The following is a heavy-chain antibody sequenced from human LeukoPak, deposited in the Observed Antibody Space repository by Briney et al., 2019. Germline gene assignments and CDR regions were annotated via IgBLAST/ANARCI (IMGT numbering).Heavy chain of an antibody. CDR1: VYTFTIYG. J-gene: IGHJ4*02. V-gene: IGHV1-18*01. Sequence: SVKVSFTTSVYTFTIYGISWVRQAPGQGLEWMGLISAYGNTNYAQNLQGRVTMTTDTSTSTAYMELRSLRSDDTAVYYCARGIIGYYFDYWGQGTLVTVSS. CDR2: ISAYGNT. D-gene: IGHD2-15*01. CDR3: ARGIIGYYFDY.